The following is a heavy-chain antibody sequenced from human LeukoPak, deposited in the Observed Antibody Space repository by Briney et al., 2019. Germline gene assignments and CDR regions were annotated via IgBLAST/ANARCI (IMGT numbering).Heavy chain of an antibody. CDR2: FYSSGIT. V-gene: IGHV4-4*07. CDR3: AREYSNLSDTRRSFDY. D-gene: IGHD6-6*01. CDR1: GGSISSYF. J-gene: IGHJ4*02. Sequence: SETLSLTCTVSGGSISSYFWTWIRQPAGKGLEWIGRFYSSGITNYNPSLKSRVTMSLDTSKNQFSLTLSSVTAADTAVYYCAREYSNLSDTRRSFDYWGQGTLVTVSS.